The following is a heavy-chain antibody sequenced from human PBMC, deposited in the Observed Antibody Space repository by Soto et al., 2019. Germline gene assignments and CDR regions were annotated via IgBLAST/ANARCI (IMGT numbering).Heavy chain of an antibody. D-gene: IGHD3-10*01. J-gene: IGHJ4*01. V-gene: IGHV1-18*01. CDR2: ISAYNNNT. Sequence: QVQLVQSGAEVKKPGASVKVSCKSSGYTFTHYHITCVRQAPEQGLEWMGWISAYNNNTSYAQKLQGRATMTTDTSTSTAYMELRSLRSDDTAVYYSAREDRGPAYYWDHGAQVTVS. CDR3: AREDRGPAYY. CDR1: GYTFTHYH.